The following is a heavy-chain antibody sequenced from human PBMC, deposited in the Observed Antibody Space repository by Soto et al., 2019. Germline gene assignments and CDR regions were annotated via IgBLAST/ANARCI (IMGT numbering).Heavy chain of an antibody. CDR2: IDSYSNFI. CDR1: RQTLRRYT. Sequence: EGCLRRSAEAVRQTLRRYTVSRVRQAPGKGLEWVSSIDSYSNFIYYADSVKGRFIISRDNARNSRFLQRSRLRGEDTALDYCAIPPKQYCTGTDFSASCDHETRVTLSS. J-gene: IGHJ5*01. D-gene: IGHD2-8*02. V-gene: IGHV3-21*01. CDR3: AIPPKQYCTGTDFSAS.